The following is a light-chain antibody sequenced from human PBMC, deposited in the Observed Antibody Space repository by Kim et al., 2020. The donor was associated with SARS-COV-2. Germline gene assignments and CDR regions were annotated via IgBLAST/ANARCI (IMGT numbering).Light chain of an antibody. CDR1: RSDVCGYNY. CDR2: DDS. CDR3: SSYTSSSTWV. V-gene: IGLV2-14*04. Sequence: GQSVTISWTRTRSDVCGYNYISWNQQNPGKAPKHMIYDDSKRPSGVSNRFSGSKSGNTASLTISGLQAEDEADYCCSSYTSSSTWVFGGGNQLTVL. J-gene: IGLJ3*02.